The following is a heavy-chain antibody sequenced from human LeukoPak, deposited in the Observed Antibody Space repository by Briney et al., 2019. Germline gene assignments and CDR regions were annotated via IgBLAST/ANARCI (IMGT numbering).Heavy chain of an antibody. V-gene: IGHV4-39*02. CDR2: TYYSGST. J-gene: IGHJ4*02. D-gene: IGHD1-7*01. Sequence: SETLSLTCTVSGGSISSSSYNWGWIRQPPGEGLEWIGTTYYSGSTYYNPSLKSRVTISVDTSKNQLSLKLSSVTAADTAVYYCARDRETGTTFETLYYWGQGTLVTVSS. CDR3: ARDRETGTTFETLYY. CDR1: GGSISSSSYN.